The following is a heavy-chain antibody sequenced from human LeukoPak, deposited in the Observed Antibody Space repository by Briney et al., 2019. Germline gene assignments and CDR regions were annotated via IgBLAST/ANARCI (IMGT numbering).Heavy chain of an antibody. CDR1: GFTFSSYS. CDR2: ISSSSSYI. V-gene: IGHV3-21*01. Sequence: GGSLRLSCAASGFTFSSYSMNWVRQAPGKGLEWVSSISSSSSYIYYAVSVKGRFTISRDNAKNSLYLQMNSLRVEDTAVYYCASWVVAATVSDYWGQGTLVTVSS. J-gene: IGHJ4*02. CDR3: ASWVVAATVSDY. D-gene: IGHD2-15*01.